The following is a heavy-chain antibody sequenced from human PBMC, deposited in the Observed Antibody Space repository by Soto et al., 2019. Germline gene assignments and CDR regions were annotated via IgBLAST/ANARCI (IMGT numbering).Heavy chain of an antibody. D-gene: IGHD1-26*01. CDR1: GFTFSSYW. V-gene: IGHV3-74*01. CDR2: INSDGSST. J-gene: IGHJ4*02. Sequence: EVQLVESGGGLVQPGGSLRLSCAASGFTFSSYWMHWVRQAPGMGLVWVSRINSDGSSTTYADSVKGRFSISRDNAKNTVYLQRNSLRVEDTAVYYCSRAVGTTVDCWGQGTLVTVSS. CDR3: SRAVGTTVDC.